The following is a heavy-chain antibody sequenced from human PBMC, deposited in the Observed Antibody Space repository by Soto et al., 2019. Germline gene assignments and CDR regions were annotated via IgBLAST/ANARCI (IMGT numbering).Heavy chain of an antibody. Sequence: GGSLRLSCAASGFTFSSYTMSWVRQVPGKGLEWVSGIGGSGDSRYYADSVKGRFTISRDNSKNTLYLQMNSLRPEDTAVYYCSKSAVQVWFEYFDYWGQGSQVTVSS. J-gene: IGHJ4*02. CDR1: GFTFSSYT. CDR2: IGGSGDSR. V-gene: IGHV3-23*01. D-gene: IGHD3-10*01. CDR3: SKSAVQVWFEYFDY.